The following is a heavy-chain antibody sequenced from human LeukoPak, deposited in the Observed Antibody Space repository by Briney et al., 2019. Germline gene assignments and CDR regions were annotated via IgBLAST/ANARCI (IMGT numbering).Heavy chain of an antibody. D-gene: IGHD7-27*01. J-gene: IGHJ4*02. CDR3: ARSYPGDVYFDY. Sequence: SGPTLVNPTQTLTLTCTFSGFSLSTSGMRVSWIRQPPGKALEWLARIDWDDDKFYSTSLKTRLTISKDTSKNQVVLTMTNMDPVDTATYYCARSYPGDVYFDYWGQGILVTVSS. CDR2: IDWDDDK. V-gene: IGHV2-70*04. CDR1: GFSLSTSGMR.